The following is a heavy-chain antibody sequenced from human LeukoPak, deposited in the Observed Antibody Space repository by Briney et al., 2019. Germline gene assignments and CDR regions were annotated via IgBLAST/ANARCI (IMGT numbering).Heavy chain of an antibody. V-gene: IGHV3-7*01. Sequence: GGSLRLSCAASGFTFSSYWMSWVRQAPGKGLEWVANIKQDGSEKYCVDSVKGRFTISRDNAKNSLYLQMNSLRAEDTAVYYCARNALGSSWYLYYYYGMDVWGQGTTVTVSS. CDR1: GFTFSSYW. D-gene: IGHD6-13*01. CDR2: IKQDGSEK. CDR3: ARNALGSSWYLYYYYGMDV. J-gene: IGHJ6*02.